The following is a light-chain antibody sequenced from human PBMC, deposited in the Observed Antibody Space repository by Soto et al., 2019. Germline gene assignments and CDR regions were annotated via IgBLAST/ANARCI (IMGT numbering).Light chain of an antibody. CDR1: SSAVGAYNY. Sequence: QSVLTQPASVSGSPGQSITVSCTGTSSAVGAYNYVSWYQQHPGTAPKLMIYDVSNRPSGVSNRFSGSKSGNTASLTISGLQAEDEADYYCTSYTSSRTYVFGTGTKVTVL. V-gene: IGLV2-14*03. CDR2: DVS. J-gene: IGLJ1*01. CDR3: TSYTSSRTYV.